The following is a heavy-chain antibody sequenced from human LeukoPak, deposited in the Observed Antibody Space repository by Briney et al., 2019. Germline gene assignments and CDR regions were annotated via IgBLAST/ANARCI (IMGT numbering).Heavy chain of an antibody. D-gene: IGHD3-10*01. V-gene: IGHV1-69*06. Sequence: WASVKVSCKASGYTFTSYAISWVRQAPGQGLEWMGGIIPIFGTANYAQKFQGRVTITADKSTSTAYMELSSLRSDDTAVYYCARDMRITMVRGAIDYWGQGTLVTVSS. CDR3: ARDMRITMVRGAIDY. J-gene: IGHJ4*02. CDR2: IIPIFGTA. CDR1: GYTFTSYA.